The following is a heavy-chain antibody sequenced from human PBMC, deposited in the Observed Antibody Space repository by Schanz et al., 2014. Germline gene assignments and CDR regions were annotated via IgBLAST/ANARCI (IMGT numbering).Heavy chain of an antibody. J-gene: IGHJ6*02. CDR1: GFTFDDYA. V-gene: IGHV3-9*01. Sequence: VQLVESGGGLVKPGGSLRLSCAASGFTFDDYAMHWVRQAPGKGLEWVSGISWNSGSIGYEDSVKGRFTISRDNSKNSLYLQMNSLRTEDTALYYCAKDSRGSSFDMDVWGQGTTVTVSS. CDR2: ISWNSGSI. CDR3: AKDSRGSSFDMDV. D-gene: IGHD1-26*01.